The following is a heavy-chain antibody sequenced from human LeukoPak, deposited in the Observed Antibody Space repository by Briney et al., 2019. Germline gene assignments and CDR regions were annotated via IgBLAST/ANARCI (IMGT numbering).Heavy chain of an antibody. Sequence: ASVKVSCKASGGTFSSYAISWVQQAPGQGLEWMGGFIPIFGTANYAQKFQGRVTITTDESTSTAYMELSSLRSEDTAVYYCARDPPRGPDMDFQHWGQGTLVTVSS. J-gene: IGHJ1*01. D-gene: IGHD3-9*01. V-gene: IGHV1-69*05. CDR1: GGTFSSYA. CDR2: FIPIFGTA. CDR3: ARDPPRGPDMDFQH.